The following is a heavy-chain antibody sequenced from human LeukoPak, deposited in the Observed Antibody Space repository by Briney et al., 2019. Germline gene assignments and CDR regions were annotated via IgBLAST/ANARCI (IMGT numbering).Heavy chain of an antibody. CDR2: ILYDGSNK. J-gene: IGHJ4*02. V-gene: IGHV3-30-3*01. Sequence: GGSLRLSCAASGFTFSRCALHWVRQAPGKGLEWVAVILYDGSNKYYADSVKGRFTISRDNSKNTLYLQMNSLRAEDTAAYYCARTRYDSSGYYHSAPFDYWGQGTLVTVSS. CDR1: GFTFSRCA. D-gene: IGHD3-22*01. CDR3: ARTRYDSSGYYHSAPFDY.